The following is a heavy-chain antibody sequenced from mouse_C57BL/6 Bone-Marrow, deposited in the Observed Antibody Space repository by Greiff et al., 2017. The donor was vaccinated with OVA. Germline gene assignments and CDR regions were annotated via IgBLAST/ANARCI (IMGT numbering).Heavy chain of an antibody. CDR3: ARGSVFAY. CDR2: INPSTGGT. CDR1: GYSFTGYY. J-gene: IGHJ3*01. V-gene: IGHV1-42*01. Sequence: EVQLQQSGPELVKPGASVKISCKASGYSFTGYYMNWVKQSPEKSLEWIGEINPSTGGTTYNQKFKAKATLTVDKSSSTAYMQLKSLTSEDSAVYYCARGSVFAYWGQGTLVTVSA. D-gene: IGHD1-1*01.